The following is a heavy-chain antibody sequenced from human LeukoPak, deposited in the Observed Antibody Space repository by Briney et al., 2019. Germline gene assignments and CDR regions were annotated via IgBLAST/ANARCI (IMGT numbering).Heavy chain of an antibody. CDR3: ARGHWGLDY. CDR1: GFTFSIYS. V-gene: IGHV3-21*01. CDR2: IISSGSYI. D-gene: IGHD7-27*01. Sequence: GGSPRLSCAAYGFTFSIYSMDWVRQAPGKGLEWVSSIISSGSYIYYADSVKGRFTISRDNAESSLYLQMNSLRAEDTAVYYCARGHWGLDYWGRGTLVTVSS. J-gene: IGHJ4*02.